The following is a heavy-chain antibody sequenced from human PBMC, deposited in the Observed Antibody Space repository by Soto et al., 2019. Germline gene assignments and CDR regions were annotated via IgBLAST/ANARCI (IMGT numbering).Heavy chain of an antibody. J-gene: IGHJ4*02. V-gene: IGHV1-18*01. CDR2: ISAHNGNT. CDR1: GYTFTSYG. D-gene: IGHD1-1*01. Sequence: QVHLVQSGAEVKKPGASVKVSCKASGYTFTSYGITWVRQAPGQGLEWMGWISAHNGNTDYAQKLQGRVIVTRDTSTSTASMELRSLRSADTAGYYCARGRYGDYWGQGALVTVSS. CDR3: ARGRYGDY.